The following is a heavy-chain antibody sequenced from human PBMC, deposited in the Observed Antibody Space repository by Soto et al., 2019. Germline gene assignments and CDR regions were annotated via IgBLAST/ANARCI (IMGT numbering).Heavy chain of an antibody. V-gene: IGHV4-4*02. Sequence: QGQLQESGPGLVKPSGTLSLTCAVSGASISTDNWWAWVRQPPGKGREWLGQIHHSGSTNYNTSLTSRVTTSVDKSKHPFSLNLISVTAADTAMYYCARGYAFDIWGQGTMVTVSS. J-gene: IGHJ3*02. CDR1: GASISTDNW. CDR3: ARGYAFDI. CDR2: IHHSGST.